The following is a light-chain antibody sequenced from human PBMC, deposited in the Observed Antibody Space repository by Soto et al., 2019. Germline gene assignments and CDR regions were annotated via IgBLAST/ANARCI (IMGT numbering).Light chain of an antibody. Sequence: QSALTQPASVSGSPGQSITISCTGTTSDVGLYNYVSWYQQHPGKAPKLMISEVSNRPSGLSNRFSGSKSGNTASLTISGLQAEDEADYYCSSYTSSDTLVFGAGTKLTVL. CDR3: SSYTSSDTLV. CDR2: EVS. J-gene: IGLJ2*01. V-gene: IGLV2-14*01. CDR1: TSDVGLYNY.